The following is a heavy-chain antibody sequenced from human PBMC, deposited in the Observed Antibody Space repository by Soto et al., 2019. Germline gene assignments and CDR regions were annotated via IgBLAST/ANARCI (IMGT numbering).Heavy chain of an antibody. J-gene: IGHJ4*02. V-gene: IGHV3-66*01. Sequence: EVQLVESGGGLVQPGGSLRLSCAASGFTVSSNYMSWVRQAPGKGLEWVSVVYIGGKTYYAESVKDRFTISRDNFQNMLYLQMNSLRAEDTAVYYCAGSVGGGFDYWGQGTLVTVSS. CDR3: AGSVGGGFDY. CDR2: VYIGGKT. D-gene: IGHD3-16*01. CDR1: GFTVSSNY.